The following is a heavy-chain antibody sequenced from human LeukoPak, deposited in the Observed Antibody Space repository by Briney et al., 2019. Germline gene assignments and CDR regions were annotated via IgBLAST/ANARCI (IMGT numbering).Heavy chain of an antibody. Sequence: GRSLRLSCAASGFTFSSYGMHWVRQAPGKGLEWVAVISYDGSNKYYADSVKGRFTISRDNSKNTLYLQMNSLRAEDTAVYYCARGVTYYDFWSGYYRDYYYYYMDVWGKGTTVTVSS. CDR3: ARGVTYYDFWSGYYRDYYYYYMDV. D-gene: IGHD3-3*01. CDR2: ISYDGSNK. V-gene: IGHV3-30*03. CDR1: GFTFSSYG. J-gene: IGHJ6*03.